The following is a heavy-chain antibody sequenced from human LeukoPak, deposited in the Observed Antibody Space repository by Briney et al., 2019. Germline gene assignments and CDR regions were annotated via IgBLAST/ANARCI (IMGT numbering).Heavy chain of an antibody. D-gene: IGHD6-6*01. Sequence: GGSLRLSCAASGFTFSSYWMSWVRQAPGKGLEWVANIKQDGSEKYYVDSVKGRFTISRDNAKNSLYLQMNSRRAEDTAVYYCARVSWYSSLSRYFDYWGQGTLVTVSS. CDR3: ARVSWYSSLSRYFDY. V-gene: IGHV3-7*04. J-gene: IGHJ4*02. CDR1: GFTFSSYW. CDR2: IKQDGSEK.